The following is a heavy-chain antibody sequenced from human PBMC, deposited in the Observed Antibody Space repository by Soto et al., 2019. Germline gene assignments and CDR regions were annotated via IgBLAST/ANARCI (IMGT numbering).Heavy chain of an antibody. CDR3: ARGEVVALGY. D-gene: IGHD2-15*01. CDR1: GGSISRGGSS. CDR2: IYHSGST. Sequence: QLQLQESGSGLVKPSQTLSLTCAVSGGSISRGGSSWSWIRQPPGKGLEWIGYIYHSGSTYYNPSLKRRVTILLDRSKNQFSLKLSSVTAADTAVYNCARGEVVALGYWGQGTLVTVSS. V-gene: IGHV4-30-2*01. J-gene: IGHJ4*02.